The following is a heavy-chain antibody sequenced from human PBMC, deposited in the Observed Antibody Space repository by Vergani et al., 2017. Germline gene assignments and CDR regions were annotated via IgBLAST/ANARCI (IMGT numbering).Heavy chain of an antibody. CDR1: GGSFSGYY. CDR2: INHSGST. J-gene: IGHJ4*02. D-gene: IGHD3-22*01. CDR3: ARATYYYDSSGYRTYIFDY. V-gene: IGHV4-34*01. Sequence: QVQLQQWGAGLLKPSETLSLTCAVYGGSFSGYYWSWFRQPPGKGLEWIGEINHSGSTNYNPSLKSRVTISVDTSKNQFSLKLSSVTAADTAVYYCARATYYYDSSGYRTYIFDYWGQGTLVTVSS.